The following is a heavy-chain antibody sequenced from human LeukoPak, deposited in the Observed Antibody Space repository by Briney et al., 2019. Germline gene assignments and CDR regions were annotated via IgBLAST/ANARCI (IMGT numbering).Heavy chain of an antibody. CDR3: ARDDYYGSGSYDY. J-gene: IGHJ4*02. CDR2: IYTSGST. Sequence: SETLSLTCTVSGGSISSGSYYWSWIRQPAGKGLEWIGRIYTSGSTNYNPSLKSRVTISVDTSKNQFFLKLSSVTAADTAVYYCARDDYYGSGSYDYWGQGTLVTVSS. D-gene: IGHD3-10*01. V-gene: IGHV4-61*02. CDR1: GGSISSGSYY.